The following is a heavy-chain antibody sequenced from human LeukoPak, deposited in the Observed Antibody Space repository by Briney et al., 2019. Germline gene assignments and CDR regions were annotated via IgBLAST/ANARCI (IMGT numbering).Heavy chain of an antibody. J-gene: IGHJ5*02. CDR2: MNPNSGNT. V-gene: IGHV1-8*01. CDR3: ARVIVVVPAAQIRFEP. Sequence: ASVKVSCKASGYTFTSYDINWVRQATGQGLEWMGWMNPNSGNTGYAQKFQGRVTMTRNTSISTAYMELSSLRSEDTAVYYCARVIVVVPAAQIRFEPWGQGTLVTVSS. D-gene: IGHD2-2*01. CDR1: GYTFTSYD.